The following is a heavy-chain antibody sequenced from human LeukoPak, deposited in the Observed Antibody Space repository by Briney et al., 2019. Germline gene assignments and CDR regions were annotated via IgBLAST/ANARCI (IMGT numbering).Heavy chain of an antibody. D-gene: IGHD3-3*01. Sequence: ASAKVSCKASGYTFTSYGISWVRQAPGQGLEWMGWISAYNGNTNYAQKLQGRVTMTTDTSTSTAYMELRSLRSDDTAVYYCARAPEGRFLEWLPADYWYFDLWGRGTLVTVSS. CDR2: ISAYNGNT. CDR3: ARAPEGRFLEWLPADYWYFDL. V-gene: IGHV1-18*01. CDR1: GYTFTSYG. J-gene: IGHJ2*01.